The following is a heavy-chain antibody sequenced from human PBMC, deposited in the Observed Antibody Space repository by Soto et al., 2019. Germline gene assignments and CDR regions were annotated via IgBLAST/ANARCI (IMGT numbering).Heavy chain of an antibody. CDR2: ISSSSSYI. CDR1: GFTFSSYS. CDR3: ATQDIVGVPAAMGVLGLDV. D-gene: IGHD2-2*01. V-gene: IGHV3-21*01. J-gene: IGHJ6*02. Sequence: EVQLVESGGGLVKPGGSLRLSCAASGFTFSSYSMNWVRQAPGKGLEWVSSISSSSSYIYYADSVKGRFTISRDNAKNSLYLQMNSLRAEDTAVYYCATQDIVGVPAAMGVLGLDVWGQGTTVTVSS.